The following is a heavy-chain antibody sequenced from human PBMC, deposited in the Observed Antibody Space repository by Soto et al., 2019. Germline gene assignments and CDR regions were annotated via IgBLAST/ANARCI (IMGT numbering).Heavy chain of an antibody. Sequence: GGSLRLSCAASGFTFSSYGMHWVRQAPGKGLEWVAVISYDGSNKYYADSVKGRFTISRDNAKNTLYLQMNSLRAEDTAVYYCARDYLLGGYCSSTSWYLGDAFEIWGLGTMVTVSS. J-gene: IGHJ3*02. CDR1: GFTFSSYG. V-gene: IGHV3-30*03. CDR3: ARDYLLGGYCSSTSWYLGDAFEI. D-gene: IGHD2-2*01. CDR2: ISYDGSNK.